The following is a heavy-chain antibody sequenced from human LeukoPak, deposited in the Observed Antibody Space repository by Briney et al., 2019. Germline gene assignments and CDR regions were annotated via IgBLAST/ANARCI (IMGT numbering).Heavy chain of an antibody. CDR3: ARDSYCSGGSCYSDY. D-gene: IGHD2-15*01. Sequence: GGSLRLSCAASGFTFSSYSKNWVRPAPGKGLEWFSSLSSSSSYIYYADSVKGRFTISRDNAKNSLYLQMNSLRAEDTAVYYCARDSYCSGGSCYSDYWGQGTLVTVSS. V-gene: IGHV3-21*01. J-gene: IGHJ4*02. CDR2: LSSSSSYI. CDR1: GFTFSSYS.